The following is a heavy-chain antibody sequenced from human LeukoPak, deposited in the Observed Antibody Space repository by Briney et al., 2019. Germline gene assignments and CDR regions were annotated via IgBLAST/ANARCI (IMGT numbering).Heavy chain of an antibody. CDR2: IGSNGDST. D-gene: IGHD5-24*01. J-gene: IGHJ4*02. Sequence: QPGGSLRLSCSVSGFTFSSYAMHWVRQAPGKGLQYVSSIGSNGDSTYYAASVKGRFTISRDNSKSTLYLQMSSLRAEDTAVYYCVKDRWIDYWGQGALVTVSS. CDR1: GFTFSSYA. V-gene: IGHV3-64D*06. CDR3: VKDRWIDY.